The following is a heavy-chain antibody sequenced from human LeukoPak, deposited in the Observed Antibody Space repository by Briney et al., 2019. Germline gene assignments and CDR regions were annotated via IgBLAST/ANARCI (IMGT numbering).Heavy chain of an antibody. V-gene: IGHV4-59*01. CDR1: GGSISSYY. CDR2: IYYSGST. D-gene: IGHD1-26*01. CDR3: ARGGSYSGFDY. J-gene: IGHJ4*02. Sequence: PSETLSLTCTVSGGSISSYYWSWIRQPPGKGLEWIGYIYYSGSTNYNPSLKSRVTISVDTSKNQFSLKLSSVTAAHTAVYYCARGGSYSGFDYWGQGTLVTVSS.